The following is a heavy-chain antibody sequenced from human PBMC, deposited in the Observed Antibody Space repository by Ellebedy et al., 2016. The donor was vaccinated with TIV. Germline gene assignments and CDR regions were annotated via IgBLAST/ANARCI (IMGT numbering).Heavy chain of an antibody. CDR1: GFTFSSYA. CDR3: AKVGFDDLDH. J-gene: IGHJ4*02. V-gene: IGHV3-23*01. CDR2: VTGGGDIT. Sequence: PGGSLRLSCAASGFTFSSYAMTWVRQAPGKGLEWVSVVTGGGDITYYADSVKGRFTITRDNSRTTVYLQMNSLRTEDTAVYFCAKVGFDDLDHWGQGTLVPVSS. D-gene: IGHD1-26*01.